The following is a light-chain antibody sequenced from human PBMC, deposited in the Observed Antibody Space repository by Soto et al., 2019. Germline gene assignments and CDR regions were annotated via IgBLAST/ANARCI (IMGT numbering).Light chain of an antibody. CDR1: QSVSSSY. CDR2: GAS. J-gene: IGKJ1*01. Sequence: EIVLTQSPGTLSLSPGERATLSCRASQSVSSSYLAWYQQKPGQAPRLLIYGASSRATGIPDRFSGSGSGTEFTLTINSLQSEDFAVYYCQQYNNWPRTFGQGTNVDI. V-gene: IGKV3-20*01. CDR3: QQYNNWPRT.